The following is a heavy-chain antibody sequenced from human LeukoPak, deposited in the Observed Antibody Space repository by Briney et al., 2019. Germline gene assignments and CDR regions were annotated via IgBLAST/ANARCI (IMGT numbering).Heavy chain of an antibody. J-gene: IGHJ3*02. CDR3: ARDMLLEDAFDI. D-gene: IGHD3-10*02. V-gene: IGHV3-20*04. Sequence: GGSLRLSCEVSGFTFDDHAINWVRQAPGKGLEWVANINWNGGSTGYGDSVKGRFTISRDNTKDSVFLQMHSLRGDDTALYYCARDMLLEDAFDIWGQGTMVIVSS. CDR1: GFTFDDHA. CDR2: INWNGGST.